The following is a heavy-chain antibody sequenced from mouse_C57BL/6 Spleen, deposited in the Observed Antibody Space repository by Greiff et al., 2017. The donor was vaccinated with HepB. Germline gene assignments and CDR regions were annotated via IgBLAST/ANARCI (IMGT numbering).Heavy chain of an antibody. CDR1: GFTFSSYG. CDR3: ARHNYSNPFAY. CDR2: ISSGGSYT. V-gene: IGHV5-6*01. D-gene: IGHD2-5*01. Sequence: EVMLVESGGDLVKPGGSLKLSCAASGFTFSSYGMSWVRQTPDKRLEWVATISSGGSYTYYPDSVKGRFTISRDNAKNTLYLQMSSLKSEDTAMYYCARHNYSNPFAYWGQGTLVTVSA. J-gene: IGHJ3*01.